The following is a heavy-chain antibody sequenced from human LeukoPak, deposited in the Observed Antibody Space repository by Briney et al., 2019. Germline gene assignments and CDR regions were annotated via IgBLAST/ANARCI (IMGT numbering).Heavy chain of an antibody. CDR2: IKQDGSEK. CDR3: AKDGPYYDILTGYPFDY. Sequence: GGSLRLSCAASGFTFSSYWMSWVRQAPGKGLEWVANIKQDGSEKYYVDSVKGRFTISRDNAKNSLYLQMNSLRAEDTAVYYCAKDGPYYDILTGYPFDYWGQGTLVTVSS. CDR1: GFTFSSYW. V-gene: IGHV3-7*03. J-gene: IGHJ4*02. D-gene: IGHD3-9*01.